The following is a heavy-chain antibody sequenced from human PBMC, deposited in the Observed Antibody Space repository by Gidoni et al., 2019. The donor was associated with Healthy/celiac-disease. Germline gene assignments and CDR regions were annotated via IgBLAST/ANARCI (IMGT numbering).Heavy chain of an antibody. CDR1: GFTLDDDG. D-gene: IGHD3-22*01. CDR3: ARVNYYDSSNAGAFDI. Sequence: VQLVESGGGVVRPGGSLSPSCADSGFTLDDDGMRWVRHAPGKGLEWVSGINLNGGSTGDADSVKGRFTISRDNAKNSLYLQMNSLRAEDTALYYCARVNYYDSSNAGAFDIWGQGTMVTVSS. V-gene: IGHV3-20*04. CDR2: INLNGGST. J-gene: IGHJ3*02.